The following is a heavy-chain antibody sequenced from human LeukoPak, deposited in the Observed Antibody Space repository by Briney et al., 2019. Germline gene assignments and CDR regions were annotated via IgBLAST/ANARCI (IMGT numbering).Heavy chain of an antibody. J-gene: IGHJ6*03. D-gene: IGHD5-24*01. V-gene: IGHV4-4*08. Sequence: SETLSLTCTVSGASISSYSWSWIRQPPGKGLEWVAYIYLDGNTDFQPSLKSRVTISVDSSKNQVSLKLTSVTAADTAVYFCARRRGDRAKIPDYHYYYMDVWGKGTTVTVSS. CDR2: IYLDGNT. CDR3: ARRRGDRAKIPDYHYYYMDV. CDR1: GASISSYS.